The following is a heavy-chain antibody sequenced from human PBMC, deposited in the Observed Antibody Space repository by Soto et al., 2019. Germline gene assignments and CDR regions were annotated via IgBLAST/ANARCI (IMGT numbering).Heavy chain of an antibody. Sequence: SVKVSCKASGGTFSSYAISWVRQAPRQGLEWMGGIIPIFGTANYAQKFQGRVTITADESTSTAYMELSSLRSEDTAVYYCARGEQQLVLVPDYWGQGTLVTVSS. D-gene: IGHD6-13*01. CDR2: IIPIFGTA. CDR1: GGTFSSYA. V-gene: IGHV1-69*13. CDR3: ARGEQQLVLVPDY. J-gene: IGHJ4*02.